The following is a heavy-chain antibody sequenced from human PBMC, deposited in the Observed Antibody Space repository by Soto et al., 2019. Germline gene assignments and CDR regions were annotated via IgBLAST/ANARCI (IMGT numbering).Heavy chain of an antibody. CDR2: IIPIFGTP. J-gene: IGHJ6*02. CDR3: ARGVTIFGVVNTYYYYGMDA. Sequence: QVQLVQSGAEVKKPGSSVKVSCKASGGTFSNYALTWVRQAPGQGLEWMGGIIPIFGTPNYAQKFRGRVTINSDESTSEADMELSSLRYDDTAVYYCARGVTIFGVVNTYYYYGMDAWGQGTTVTVSS. CDR1: GGTFSNYA. D-gene: IGHD3-3*01. V-gene: IGHV1-69*05.